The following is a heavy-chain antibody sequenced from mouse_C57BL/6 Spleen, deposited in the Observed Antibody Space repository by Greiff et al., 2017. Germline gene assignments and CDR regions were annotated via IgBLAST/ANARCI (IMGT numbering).Heavy chain of an antibody. Sequence: EVQGVESGGDLVKPGGSLTLSCAASGFTFSSYGMSWVRQTPDKRLEWVATISSGGSYTYYPDSVKGRFTISRDNAKNTLYLQMSSLKSEDTAMYYCARGGYFDVWGTGTTVTVSS. CDR3: ARGGYFDV. CDR1: GFTFSSYG. CDR2: ISSGGSYT. J-gene: IGHJ1*03. V-gene: IGHV5-6*01.